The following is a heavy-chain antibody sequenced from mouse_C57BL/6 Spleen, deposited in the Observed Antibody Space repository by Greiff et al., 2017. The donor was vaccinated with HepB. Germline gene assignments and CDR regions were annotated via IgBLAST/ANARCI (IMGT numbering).Heavy chain of an antibody. Sequence: QVQLQQSGAELVRPGSSVKLSCKASGYTFTSYWMHWVKQRPIQGLEWIGNIDPSDSETHYNQKFKDKATLTVDKSSSTAYMQLSSLTSEDSAVYYCVRSYYSNLYAMDYWGQGTSVTVSS. CDR3: VRSYYSNLYAMDY. CDR1: GYTFTSYW. CDR2: IDPSDSET. V-gene: IGHV1-52*01. J-gene: IGHJ4*01. D-gene: IGHD2-5*01.